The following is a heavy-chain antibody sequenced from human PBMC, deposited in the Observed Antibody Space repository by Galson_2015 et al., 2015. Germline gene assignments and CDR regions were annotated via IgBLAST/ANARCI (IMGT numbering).Heavy chain of an antibody. CDR1: GFTFSSYW. J-gene: IGHJ4*02. CDR3: ARPGYCGGGSCYQFDH. D-gene: IGHD2-15*01. Sequence: SLRLSCEASGFTFSSYWMHWVRHAPGKGLVWVSRINSDGSSTTYADSVKGRFTISRDNAKNTLYLQMDSLRAEDTAVYYCARPGYCGGGSCYQFDHWGQGTLVTVSS. V-gene: IGHV3-74*03. CDR2: INSDGSST.